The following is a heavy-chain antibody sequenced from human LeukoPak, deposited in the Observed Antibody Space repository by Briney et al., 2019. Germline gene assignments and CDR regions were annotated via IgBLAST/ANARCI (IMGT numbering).Heavy chain of an antibody. D-gene: IGHD2-2*01. CDR3: AKEGIAKGYCSSTSCYGADAFDI. CDR1: GFTFSSYG. V-gene: IGHV3-30*02. CDR2: IRYDGSNK. J-gene: IGHJ3*02. Sequence: GGSLRLSCAASGFTFSSYGMHWVRQAPGKGLEWVAFIRYDGSNKYYADSVKGRFTISRDNSKNTLYLQMNSLRAEDTAVYYCAKEGIAKGYCSSTSCYGADAFDIWGQGTMVTVSS.